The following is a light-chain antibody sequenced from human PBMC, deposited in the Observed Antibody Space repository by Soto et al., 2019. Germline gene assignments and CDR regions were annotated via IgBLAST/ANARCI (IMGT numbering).Light chain of an antibody. CDR3: SSYARSSTLV. J-gene: IGLJ2*01. CDR1: SSDVGGYNY. V-gene: IGLV2-14*01. Sequence: QSALTQPASVSGSPGQSITISCTGTSSDVGGYNYVSWYQQHPGKAPKLMIYDVSNRPSGVSNRFSGSKSGNTASLTISGLQAEDEADYSCSSYARSSTLVFGGATKLTVL. CDR2: DVS.